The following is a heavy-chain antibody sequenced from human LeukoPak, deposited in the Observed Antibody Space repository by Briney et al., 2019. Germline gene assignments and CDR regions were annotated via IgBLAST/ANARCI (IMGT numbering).Heavy chain of an antibody. J-gene: IGHJ3*02. CDR3: ARDSRGSYYRGAFDI. V-gene: IGHV4-38-2*02. Sequence: SETLSLTCAVSGYSISSGYYWGWIRQPPGKGLGWIGSIYHSGSTYYNPSLKSRVTISVDTSKNQFSLKLSSVTAADTAVYYCARDSRGSYYRGAFDIWGQGTMVTVSS. CDR1: GYSISSGYY. CDR2: IYHSGST. D-gene: IGHD1-26*01.